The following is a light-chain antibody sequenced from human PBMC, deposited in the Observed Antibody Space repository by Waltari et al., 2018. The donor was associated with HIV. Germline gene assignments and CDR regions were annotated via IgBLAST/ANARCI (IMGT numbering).Light chain of an antibody. CDR3: GTWDSSLSAGHWV. CDR1: SPNIGNNY. V-gene: IGLV1-51*01. J-gene: IGLJ3*02. CDR2: DNN. Sequence: QSVLTQPPSVSAAPGQKVTISCSGRSPNIGNNYVSWYQQLPGTAPKPLIYDNNKRPSGIPDRFSGSKSGTSATLGITGLQTGDEADYYGGTWDSSLSAGHWVFGGGTKLTVL.